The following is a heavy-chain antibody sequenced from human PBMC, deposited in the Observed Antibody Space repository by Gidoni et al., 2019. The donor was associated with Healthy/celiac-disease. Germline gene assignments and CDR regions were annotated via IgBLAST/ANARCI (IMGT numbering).Heavy chain of an antibody. Sequence: QVQLVNSGAEVKKPGSSVKVYCQASVGIFRSYAISWVRQATEQGLEWMGGIIPIFGTANYAQKFQGRVTITADESTSTAYMELSSLSSEYTAVYYCARGGGHSGVNCFDPWGQGTLVTVSS. J-gene: IGHJ5*02. CDR1: VGIFRSYA. CDR2: IIPIFGTA. D-gene: IGHD5-12*01. V-gene: IGHV1-69*01. CDR3: ARGGGHSGVNCFDP.